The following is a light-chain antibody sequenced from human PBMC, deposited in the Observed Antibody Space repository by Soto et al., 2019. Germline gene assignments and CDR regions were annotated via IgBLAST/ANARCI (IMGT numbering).Light chain of an antibody. CDR3: QQYGSSHMYT. CDR1: QSLSGNY. J-gene: IGKJ2*01. CDR2: GAS. Sequence: DIVLTQSPGTLSLSPGERATLSCRASQSLSGNYLAWYQQRPGQPPRLLIYGASSTATGNPDRFSGSGSGTDFTLTISRLEPEDFAVYICQQYGSSHMYTFGQGTKLEIK. V-gene: IGKV3-20*01.